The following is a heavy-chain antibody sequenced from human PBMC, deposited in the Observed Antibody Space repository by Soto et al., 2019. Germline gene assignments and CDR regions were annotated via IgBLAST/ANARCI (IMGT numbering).Heavy chain of an antibody. D-gene: IGHD6-13*01. CDR1: GGSISSYY. Sequence: PSETLSLTCTVSGGSISSYYWSWIRQPPGKGLEWIGYIYYSGSTNYNPSLKSRVTISVDTSKNQFSLKLSSVTAADTAVYYCARGIAAAALDPWGQGTLVTVSS. CDR2: IYYSGST. CDR3: ARGIAAAALDP. V-gene: IGHV4-59*01. J-gene: IGHJ5*02.